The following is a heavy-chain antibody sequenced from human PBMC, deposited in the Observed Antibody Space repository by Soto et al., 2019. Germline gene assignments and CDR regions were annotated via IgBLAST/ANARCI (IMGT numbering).Heavy chain of an antibody. D-gene: IGHD3-16*02. V-gene: IGHV4-59*01. CDR3: GRGALGYDSVWGGYCYSPSHSVAFDI. CDR2: IYYRGST. CDR1: GGSISSYH. J-gene: IGHJ3*02. Sequence: SETLSLTCTVSGGSISSYHWSWIRRPQGKGLEWIGYIYYRGSTNYNPSLKSRVTISVYTWKNQYSLKLSAVTAGDTAVYYWGRGALGYDSVWGGYCYSPSHSVAFDIRGQGTMVTVSS.